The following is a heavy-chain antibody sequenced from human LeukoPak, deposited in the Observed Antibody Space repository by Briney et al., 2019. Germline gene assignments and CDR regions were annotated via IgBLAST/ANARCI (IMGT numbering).Heavy chain of an antibody. J-gene: IGHJ4*02. Sequence: GGSLRLSCAASRFTFSNAWMNWVRQAPGKGLEWVGRIKSKVDGETTDYAAPVKGRFTISRDDSNNMVYLQMNSLKIEDTAVYYCAIDEPNYAPYDFGYWGQGTLVTVSS. CDR3: AIDEPNYAPYDFGY. CDR2: IKSKVDGETT. V-gene: IGHV3-15*01. CDR1: RFTFSNAW. D-gene: IGHD4/OR15-4a*01.